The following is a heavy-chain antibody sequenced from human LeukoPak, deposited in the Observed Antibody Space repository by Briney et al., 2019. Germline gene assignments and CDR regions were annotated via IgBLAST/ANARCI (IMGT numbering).Heavy chain of an antibody. V-gene: IGHV3-53*01. D-gene: IGHD3-3*01. Sequence: GGSLRLSCAASGFIVSSNYMSWVRQAPGKGLEWVSVIYSGGRTYYADSVKGRFTISRDNSRNTLYLQMNSLRAEDTAVYYCARNRFNLFSYYFEYWGQGTLVTVPS. J-gene: IGHJ4*02. CDR3: ARNRFNLFSYYFEY. CDR2: IYSGGRT. CDR1: GFIVSSNY.